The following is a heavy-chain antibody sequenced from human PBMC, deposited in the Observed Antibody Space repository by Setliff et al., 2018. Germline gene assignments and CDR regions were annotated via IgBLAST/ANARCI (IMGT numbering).Heavy chain of an antibody. CDR3: ARSPAVLGIVYLDP. Sequence: GASVKVSCKASGDSFNNYAISWVRQAPGQGLEWVGGIIPMFGTPAYAQKFQDRVTITTDESTSTAYMELDSLRSEDTAVYYCARSPAVLGIVYLDPWGQGTLVTVSS. V-gene: IGHV1-69*05. CDR1: GDSFNNYA. D-gene: IGHD2-15*01. CDR2: IIPMFGTP. J-gene: IGHJ5*02.